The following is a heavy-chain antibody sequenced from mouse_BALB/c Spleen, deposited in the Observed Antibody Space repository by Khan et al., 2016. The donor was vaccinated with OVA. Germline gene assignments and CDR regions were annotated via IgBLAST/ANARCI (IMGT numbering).Heavy chain of an antibody. J-gene: IGHJ2*01. CDR1: GYSFTGYF. CDR3: TRIYRSDFDY. D-gene: IGHD1-1*01. CDR2: INPHIGET. V-gene: IGHV1-20*02. Sequence: VQLQQSGPELVRPGASVKISCKASGYSFTGYFMNWVMQSHGKSLEWIGRINPHIGETFYNQRFQDKATLTVDESSSTAQMELRSLASEDSAVYYCTRIYRSDFDYWGQGTTLTVSS.